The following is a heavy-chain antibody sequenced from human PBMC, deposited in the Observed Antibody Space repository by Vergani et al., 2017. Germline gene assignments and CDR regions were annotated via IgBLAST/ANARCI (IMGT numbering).Heavy chain of an antibody. CDR1: GGSISSGDYY. Sequence: QVQLQESGPGLVKPSQTLSLTCTVSGGSISSGDYYWSWLRQPPGKGLEWIGYIYYSGSTYYNPSLKSRVTISVDTSKNQFSLKLSSVTAADTAVYYCARVRRDDSSGYYDDYGMDVWGQGTTVIVSS. J-gene: IGHJ6*02. D-gene: IGHD3-22*01. V-gene: IGHV4-30-4*01. CDR3: ARVRRDDSSGYYDDYGMDV. CDR2: IYYSGST.